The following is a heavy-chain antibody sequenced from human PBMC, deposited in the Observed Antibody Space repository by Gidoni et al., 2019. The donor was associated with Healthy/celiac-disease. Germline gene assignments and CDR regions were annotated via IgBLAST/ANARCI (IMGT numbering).Heavy chain of an antibody. CDR1: VLPLRHSS. J-gene: IGHJ4*02. Sequence: EVQLVESGAVLVKPGASLKLSCAASVLPLRHSSMNWVRPAPGKGLEWVSSSSSSSSYIYYADSVKGRFNISRDNAKNSLYLQMNSLRAEDTAVYYCARDLGPNSSSSFGHDYWGQGTLVTVSS. V-gene: IGHV3-21*01. CDR2: SSSSSSYI. D-gene: IGHD6-6*01. CDR3: ARDLGPNSSSSFGHDY.